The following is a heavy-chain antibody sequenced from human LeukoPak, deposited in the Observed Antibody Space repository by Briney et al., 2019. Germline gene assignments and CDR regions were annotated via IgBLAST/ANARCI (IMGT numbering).Heavy chain of an antibody. V-gene: IGHV3-20*04. CDR1: GFTFDDYG. CDR3: ARSGVIIPTYFDY. J-gene: IGHJ4*02. Sequence: GESLRLSCAASGFTFDDYGMSWVRQAPGKGLEWVSGISWNGDRNGYADSVKGRLTISRDNAKKSLYLQMNSLRAEDTALYYCARSGVIIPTYFDYWGQGTLVTVSS. D-gene: IGHD3-3*01. CDR2: ISWNGDRN.